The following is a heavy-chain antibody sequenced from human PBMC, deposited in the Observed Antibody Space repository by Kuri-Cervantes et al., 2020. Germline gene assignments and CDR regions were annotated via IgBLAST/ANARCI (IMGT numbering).Heavy chain of an antibody. CDR2: ISSSGSII. D-gene: IGHD5/OR15-5a*01. J-gene: IGHJ4*02. V-gene: IGHV3-48*01. CDR3: ATDVGLH. CDR1: GFTFSSYS. Sequence: GESLKISCAASGFTFSSYSMNWVRQAPGKGLEWVSYISSSGSIIYDADSVKGRFTISRDNSKNTLYLQMNSLRAEDTAVYSCATDVGLHWGQGTLVTVSS.